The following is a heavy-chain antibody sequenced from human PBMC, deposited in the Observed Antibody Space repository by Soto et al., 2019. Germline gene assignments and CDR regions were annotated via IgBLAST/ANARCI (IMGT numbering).Heavy chain of an antibody. Sequence: ASVKVSCKASGYTFTSYGINWVRQAPGRGLEWMGWINPGNGNTKYSQQFQGRVIIDRDTSTSTAYMELSSLRSEDTAVYYCASPSSSRYYYYGMDVWGQGTTVTVSS. CDR3: ASPSSSRYYYYGMDV. J-gene: IGHJ6*02. D-gene: IGHD6-6*01. V-gene: IGHV1-3*01. CDR2: INPGNGNT. CDR1: GYTFTSYG.